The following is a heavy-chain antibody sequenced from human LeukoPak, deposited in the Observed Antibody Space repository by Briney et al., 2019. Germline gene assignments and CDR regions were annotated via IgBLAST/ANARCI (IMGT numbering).Heavy chain of an antibody. CDR3: TRAHSGYHYYYGMDV. Sequence: ASVKVSCKASGYTFTSCDINWVRQATGQGLEWMGRMNPNNGNTGYAQKFQGRVTMTRNTSISTAYMELSSVRSEDTAVYYCTRAHSGYHYYYGMDVWGQGTRSPSP. V-gene: IGHV1-8*02. D-gene: IGHD5-12*01. CDR2: MNPNNGNT. J-gene: IGHJ6*02. CDR1: GYTFTSCD.